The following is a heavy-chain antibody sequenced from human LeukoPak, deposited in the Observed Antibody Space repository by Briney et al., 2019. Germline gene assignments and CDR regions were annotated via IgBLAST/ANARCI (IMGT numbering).Heavy chain of an antibody. CDR3: GTLLSNGPFDY. V-gene: IGHV1-2*02. CDR1: GYTFTNYD. J-gene: IGHJ4*02. Sequence: ASVKVSCKASGYTFTNYDFNWVRQAPGQGLEWMGWIYPNSGATKYAQKFQGRVTMTRDTSISTAHMELSRLRSDDTAVYYCGTLLSNGPFDYWGQGSLVTVSS. CDR2: IYPNSGAT.